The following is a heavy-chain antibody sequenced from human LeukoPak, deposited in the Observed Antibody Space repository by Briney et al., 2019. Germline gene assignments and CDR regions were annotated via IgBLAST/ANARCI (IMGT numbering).Heavy chain of an antibody. CDR3: AKSAVVTRGLFDY. V-gene: IGHV3-23*01. Sequence: GGSLRLSXAASGFTFTSYAMSWVRQAPGKGLEWVSTISGRGSSTYYADSVKGRFTISRDNSKNTLYLQMNSLRADDTAVYYCAKSAVVTRGLFDYWGQGTLVTVSS. CDR1: GFTFTSYA. D-gene: IGHD4-23*01. CDR2: ISGRGSST. J-gene: IGHJ4*02.